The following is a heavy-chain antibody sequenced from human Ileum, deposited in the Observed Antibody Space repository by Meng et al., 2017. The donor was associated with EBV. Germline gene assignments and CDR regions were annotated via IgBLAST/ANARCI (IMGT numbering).Heavy chain of an antibody. D-gene: IGHD3-10*01. V-gene: IGHV1-18*01. Sequence: QVQPVQTGAEVNKPGTSVKVSCQASGYTLTSYGISWVRQAPGQGLEWMGWISAYNGNTNYAQKLQGRVTMTTDTSTSTAYMELRSLRSDDTAVYYCALGGVQGVHFDYWGQGTLVTVSS. CDR2: ISAYNGNT. CDR1: GYTLTSYG. CDR3: ALGGVQGVHFDY. J-gene: IGHJ4*02.